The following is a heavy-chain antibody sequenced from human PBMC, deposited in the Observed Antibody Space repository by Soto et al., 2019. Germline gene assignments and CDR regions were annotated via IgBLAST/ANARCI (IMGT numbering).Heavy chain of an antibody. CDR1: GGSISSYY. J-gene: IGHJ5*02. CDR3: AKDSGYNYGYFRWFDP. D-gene: IGHD5-18*01. V-gene: IGHV4-59*01. Sequence: SETLSLTCTVSGGSISSYYWSWIRQPPGKGLEWIGYIYYSGSTNYNPSLKSRVTISVDTSKSQFSLKLSSVTAADTAVYYRAKDSGYNYGYFRWFDPWGQGTLVTVSS. CDR2: IYYSGST.